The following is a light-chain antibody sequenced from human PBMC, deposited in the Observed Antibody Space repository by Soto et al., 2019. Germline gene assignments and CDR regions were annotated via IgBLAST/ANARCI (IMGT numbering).Light chain of an antibody. CDR3: MQTLQTPLT. Sequence: DIVMTQSPLSLPVTPGEPASISCRSSQSLLQSNGYRYLDWYLQKPGQSPQLLISMASNRASGVPDRFSGSGSGTDFTLKISRVEAEDVGVYYCMQTLQTPLTLGGGTKVEIK. CDR2: MAS. V-gene: IGKV2-28*01. CDR1: QSLLQSNGYRY. J-gene: IGKJ4*01.